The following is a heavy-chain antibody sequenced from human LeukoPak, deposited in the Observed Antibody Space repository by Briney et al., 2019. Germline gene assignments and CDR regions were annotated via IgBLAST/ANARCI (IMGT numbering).Heavy chain of an antibody. D-gene: IGHD3-22*01. CDR3: ARILPQTYDSSAYYYFGMGTFDI. J-gene: IGHJ3*02. CDR2: INHSGST. CDR1: GGTFSGSC. Sequence: PSETLCLTCAVYGGTFSGSCRSWIRQPPGKGLEWIGLINHSGSTDSTPSPKRGVTISVDTSKNQFCLKLSSVPAADTAVYCCARILPQTYDSSAYYYFGMGTFDIWGQGTMVSVSS. V-gene: IGHV4-34*01.